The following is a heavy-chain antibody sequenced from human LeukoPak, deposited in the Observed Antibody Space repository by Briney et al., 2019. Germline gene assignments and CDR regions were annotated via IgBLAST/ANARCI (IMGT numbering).Heavy chain of an antibody. Sequence: AETLSLTCTVSGGSISTYYWSWIRQSPGKGLEWIGSIYYSGSTNYNPSLKSRVTISVDTSKNQFSLELSSVTAADTAVYYCAVNLTKHTFDIWGQGTMVTVSS. J-gene: IGHJ3*02. D-gene: IGHD1-1*01. CDR2: IYYSGST. V-gene: IGHV4-59*08. CDR3: AVNLTKHTFDI. CDR1: GGSISTYY.